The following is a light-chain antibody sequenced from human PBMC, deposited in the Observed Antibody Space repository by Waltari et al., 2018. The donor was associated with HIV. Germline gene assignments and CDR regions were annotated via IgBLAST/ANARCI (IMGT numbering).Light chain of an antibody. J-gene: IGKJ1*01. CDR1: QSVYSY. CDR3: QQRSTWPRT. CDR2: DAS. Sequence: EVVLTQSPATLSLSPGERATLSCRASQSVYSYLAWYQQKPGQAPRLLIYDASNRATGIPARFSGSGSGTDFTLTISSLEPEDFAMYYCQQRSTWPRTFSQGTKVENK. V-gene: IGKV3-11*01.